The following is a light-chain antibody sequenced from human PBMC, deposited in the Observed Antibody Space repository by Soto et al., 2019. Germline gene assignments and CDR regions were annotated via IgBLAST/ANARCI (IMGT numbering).Light chain of an antibody. J-gene: IGKJ5*01. CDR2: TAS. CDR3: QQRRDYPIT. V-gene: IGKV1-9*01. Sequence: DIQLTQSPSFLSISVGDRVTLTCRASEGISTGLAWYQQKPGKAPKLLIHTASTLQSGVPSRFSGSGSGTEFTLTISSLQPEDFATYYCQQRRDYPITFGQGTRLEIK. CDR1: EGISTG.